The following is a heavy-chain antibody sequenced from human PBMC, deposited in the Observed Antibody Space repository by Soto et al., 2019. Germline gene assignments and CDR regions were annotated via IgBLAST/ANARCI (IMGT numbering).Heavy chain of an antibody. CDR1: GGSISSRGYY. D-gene: IGHD2-2*01. CDR2: IYYSGST. J-gene: IGHJ6*02. Sequence: SETLSLTCTVSGGSISSRGYYWSWIRQPPGKGLEWIGYIYYSGSTYYNPSLKSRVSISMDTSKNQGSLKLRSVTAADTAVYYCARVTCSSTSCFRLDVWGQGTTVTVSS. CDR3: ARVTCSSTSCFRLDV. V-gene: IGHV4-30-4*01.